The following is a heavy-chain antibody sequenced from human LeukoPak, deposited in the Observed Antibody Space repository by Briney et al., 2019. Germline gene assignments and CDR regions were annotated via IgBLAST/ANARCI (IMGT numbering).Heavy chain of an antibody. CDR1: GGSISSDSYY. CDR2: IYYSGST. CDR3: ARIGYNYVYSPGGY. V-gene: IGHV4-39*07. D-gene: IGHD5-18*01. J-gene: IGHJ4*02. Sequence: PSETLSLTCTVSGGSISSDSYYWGWIRQPPGKGLEWIGSIYYSGSTYYKSSLKSRVTISVDTSKNLFSLKLSSVTAADTAVYYCARIGYNYVYSPGGYWGQGTLVIVSS.